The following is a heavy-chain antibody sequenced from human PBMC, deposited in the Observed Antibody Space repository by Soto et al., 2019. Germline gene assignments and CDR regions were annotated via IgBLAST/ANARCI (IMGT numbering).Heavy chain of an antibody. CDR3: ATSDDVINHEGPISFY. CDR1: GGTFSSYT. V-gene: IGHV1-69*02. Sequence: QVQLVQSGAEVKKPGSSVKVSCKASGGTFSSYTFIWVRQAPGQGLEWMGRIIPIIGKATSAQNFQGRVTITADKSTSTANLELSSLRSEDTAVYYCATSDDVINHEGPISFYWGQGTLVTVSS. CDR2: IIPIIGKA. J-gene: IGHJ4*02. D-gene: IGHD3-16*01.